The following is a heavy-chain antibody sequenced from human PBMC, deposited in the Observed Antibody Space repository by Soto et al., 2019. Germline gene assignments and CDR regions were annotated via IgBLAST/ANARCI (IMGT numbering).Heavy chain of an antibody. J-gene: IGHJ4*02. D-gene: IGHD3-22*01. V-gene: IGHV4-59*08. CDR3: ARLGYYDSSGYYVGY. CDR2: IYYSGST. CDR1: GISIISYY. Sequence: SETLSLTCTFPGISIISYYWSWIQNPPGKGLEWIGYIYYSGSTNYNPSLKSRVTISVDTSKNQFSLKLSSVTAADTAVYYCARLGYYDSSGYYVGYWGQGTLVTVS.